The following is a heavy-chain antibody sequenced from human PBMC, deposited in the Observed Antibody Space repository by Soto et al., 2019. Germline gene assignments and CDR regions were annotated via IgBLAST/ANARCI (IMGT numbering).Heavy chain of an antibody. J-gene: IGHJ6*02. Sequence: SEALSLTCTVSGGSISSGGYYWSWIRQHHRKGLEFIGYIYYSGSTYYSPSLNSRVTISVETSKNQFSLKLSSVTAADTAVYYCARGDETGTPLSSCYYGMYXGGQGTTFTVS. CDR2: IYYSGST. D-gene: IGHD1-1*01. CDR1: GGSISSGGYY. V-gene: IGHV4-31*03. CDR3: ARGDETGTPLSSCYYGMYX.